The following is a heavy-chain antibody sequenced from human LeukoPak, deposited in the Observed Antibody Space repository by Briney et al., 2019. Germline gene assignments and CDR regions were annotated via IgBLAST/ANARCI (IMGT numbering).Heavy chain of an antibody. CDR1: GFTFSNAW. CDR3: TTDPQIYCSSTSCYP. CDR2: IKSKTDGGTT. J-gene: IGHJ5*02. V-gene: IGHV3-15*01. D-gene: IGHD2-2*01. Sequence: GGSLRLSCAASGFTFSNAWMSWVRQAPGKGLEWVGRIKSKTDGGTTDYAAPVKGKFTISRDDSKNTLYLQTNSLKTEDTAVYYCTTDPQIYCSSTSCYPWGQGTLVTVSS.